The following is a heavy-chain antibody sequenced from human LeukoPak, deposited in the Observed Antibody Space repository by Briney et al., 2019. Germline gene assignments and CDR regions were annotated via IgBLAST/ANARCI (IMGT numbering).Heavy chain of an antibody. J-gene: IGHJ6*03. D-gene: IGHD5-18*01. CDR2: ISSSSSYI. Sequence: GGSLRLSCAASGFTFSSYSMNWVRQAPGKGLEWVSSISSSSSYIYYADSVKGRFTISRDNAKNSLYLQMNSLRAEDTAVYYWARETTAMVYSYMDVWGKGTTVSISS. CDR1: GFTFSSYS. V-gene: IGHV3-21*01. CDR3: ARETTAMVYSYMDV.